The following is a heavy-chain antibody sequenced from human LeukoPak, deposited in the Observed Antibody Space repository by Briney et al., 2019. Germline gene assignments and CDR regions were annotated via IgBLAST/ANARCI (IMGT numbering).Heavy chain of an antibody. CDR3: ARDYSGSSNHLFDY. D-gene: IGHD1-26*01. CDR1: GFTFSSYS. CDR2: ISSSSSYI. J-gene: IGHJ4*02. V-gene: IGHV3-21*01. Sequence: GGSLRLSCAASGFTFSSYSMNWVRQAPGKGLEWVSSISSSSSYIYYADSVKGRFTISRDNAKNSLYLQMNRLRAEDTAVYYCARDYSGSSNHLFDYWGQGTLVTVSS.